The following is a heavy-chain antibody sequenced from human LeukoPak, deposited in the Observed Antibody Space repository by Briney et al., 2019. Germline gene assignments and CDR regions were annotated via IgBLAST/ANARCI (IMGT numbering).Heavy chain of an antibody. CDR3: ARSQAPEDYYYGMDV. CDR1: GFTFSSYG. V-gene: IGHV3-33*01. CDR2: IWYDGSNK. J-gene: IGHJ6*02. Sequence: PGGSLRLSCAASGFTFSSYGMHWVRQAPDKGLEWMAVIWYDGSNKYYADSVKGRLTISRDNSKNTLYLQMNSLRAEDTAVYYCARSQAPEDYYYGMDVWGQGTTVTVSS.